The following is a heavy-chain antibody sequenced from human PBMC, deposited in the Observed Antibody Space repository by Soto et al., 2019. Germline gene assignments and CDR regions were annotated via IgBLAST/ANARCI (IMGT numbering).Heavy chain of an antibody. Sequence: ASVKVSCKASGYTFTGYYMHWVRQAPGQGLEWMGWINPNSGGTNYAQKFQGWVTMTRDTSISTAYMELSRLRSDDTAVYYCARDGGQTYDFWSGPNYGMDVWGQGTTVTVSS. CDR1: GYTFTGYY. CDR3: ARDGGQTYDFWSGPNYGMDV. D-gene: IGHD3-3*01. CDR2: INPNSGGT. V-gene: IGHV1-2*04. J-gene: IGHJ6*02.